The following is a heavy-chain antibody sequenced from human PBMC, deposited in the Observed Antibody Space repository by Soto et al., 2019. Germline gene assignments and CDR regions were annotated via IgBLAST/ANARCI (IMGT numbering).Heavy chain of an antibody. J-gene: IGHJ6*02. D-gene: IGHD6-19*01. Sequence: SETLSLTCAVYGGSFSGYYWSWIRQPPGKGLEWIGEINHSGSTNYNLSLKSRVTISVDTSKNQFSLKLSSVTAADTAVYYCARANSSGWYGGYYYYYYGMDVWGQGTTVTVSS. CDR3: ARANSSGWYGGYYYYYYGMDV. CDR2: INHSGST. CDR1: GGSFSGYY. V-gene: IGHV4-34*01.